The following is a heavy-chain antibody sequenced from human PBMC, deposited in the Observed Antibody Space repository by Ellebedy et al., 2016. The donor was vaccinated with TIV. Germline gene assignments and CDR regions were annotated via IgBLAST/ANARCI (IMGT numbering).Heavy chain of an antibody. J-gene: IGHJ3*02. CDR1: GFTFSGFA. D-gene: IGHD2-8*01. Sequence: GESLKISCVTSGFTFSGFAMSWFRQAPGKGLEWVSGIGNSGDKTYYADSVKGRFAISRDISKSTLYLQMNSLRVEDTAIYYCARVVSGPNVGEDAFAIWGQGTTVTVSS. V-gene: IGHV3-23*01. CDR2: IGNSGDKT. CDR3: ARVVSGPNVGEDAFAI.